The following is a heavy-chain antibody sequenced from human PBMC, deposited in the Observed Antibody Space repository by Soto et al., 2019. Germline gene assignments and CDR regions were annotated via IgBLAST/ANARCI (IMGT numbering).Heavy chain of an antibody. CDR1: GTSTRGYY. D-gene: IGHD3-10*01. CDR3: AREVSSFGSNSFGS. J-gene: IGHJ4*02. V-gene: IGHV4-59*01. CDR2: IYYTGTT. Sequence: SETLSLTCSVSGTSTRGYYWTWIRQPPGKGLEWIGYIYYTGTTKYNPSLKSRVTISVDTSKNQFSLRLNSVTAADTAVYYCAREVSSFGSNSFGSWGQGALVTVSS.